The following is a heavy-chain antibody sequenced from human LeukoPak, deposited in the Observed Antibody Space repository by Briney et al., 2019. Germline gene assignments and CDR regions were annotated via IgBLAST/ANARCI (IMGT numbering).Heavy chain of an antibody. Sequence: SETLSLTCTVSGGSISSGGYYWSWIRQHPGKGLEWIGYIYYSGSTYYNPSLKSRVTISVDTSKNQFSLKLSSVTAADTAVYYCARDRGLEAGPGSNWFDPWGQGTLVTVSS. CDR1: GGSISSGGYY. CDR3: ARDRGLEAGPGSNWFDP. V-gene: IGHV4-31*03. CDR2: IYYSGST. J-gene: IGHJ5*02. D-gene: IGHD1-1*01.